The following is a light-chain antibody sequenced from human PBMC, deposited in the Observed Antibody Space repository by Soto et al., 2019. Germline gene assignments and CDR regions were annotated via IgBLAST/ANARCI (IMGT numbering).Light chain of an antibody. CDR2: DVS. CDR1: SSDAGGYNY. Sequence: QSALTQPASVSGSPGQSITISCTGTSSDAGGYNYVSWYQQHPGKAPKLMIYDVSNRPSGVSNRFSGSKSGNTASLTISGLQAEYETDYYCSSYTTISPHVVFGGGTNLTVL. CDR3: SSYTTISPHVV. V-gene: IGLV2-14*01. J-gene: IGLJ2*01.